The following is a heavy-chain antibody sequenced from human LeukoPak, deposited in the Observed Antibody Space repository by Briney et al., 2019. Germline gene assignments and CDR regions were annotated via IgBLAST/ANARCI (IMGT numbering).Heavy chain of an antibody. J-gene: IGHJ6*03. V-gene: IGHV3-30*02. D-gene: IGHD3-3*01. CDR1: GFTFSSYG. CDR3: AREVRSGPGEYDFWSGYYPNFYYYYYMDV. CDR2: IRYDGSNK. Sequence: PGGSLRLSCAAPGFTFSSYGMHWVRQAPGKGLERVAFIRYDGSNKYYADSVKGRFTISRDNSKNTLYLQMNSLRAEDTAVYYCAREVRSGPGEYDFWSGYYPNFYYYYYMDVWGKGTTVTVSS.